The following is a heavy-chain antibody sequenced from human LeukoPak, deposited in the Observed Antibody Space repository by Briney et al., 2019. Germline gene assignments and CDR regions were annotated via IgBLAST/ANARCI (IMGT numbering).Heavy chain of an antibody. V-gene: IGHV5-51*01. CDR3: ARNTYCGGDCVIGYYYGMDV. J-gene: IGHJ6*02. CDR2: IYPGDSDT. D-gene: IGHD2-21*02. CDR1: GYSFTSYW. Sequence: GESLKISCKGSGYSFTSYWIGWVRQMPGKGLEWMGIIYPGDSDTRYSPSFQGQVTISADKSISTAYLQWSSLKAPDTAMYYCARNTYCGGDCVIGYYYGMDVWGQGTTVTVSS.